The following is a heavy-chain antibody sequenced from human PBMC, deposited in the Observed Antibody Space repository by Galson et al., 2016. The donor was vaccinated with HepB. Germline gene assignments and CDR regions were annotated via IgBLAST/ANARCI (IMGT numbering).Heavy chain of an antibody. CDR1: GFTFSSYA. J-gene: IGHJ4*02. CDR3: VKDSTDYYDGSGYYSYFDY. V-gene: IGHV3-23*01. CDR2: ISGRTGNT. D-gene: IGHD3-22*01. Sequence: SLRLSCAASGFTFSSYAMTWVRQAPGKGLEWVSAISGRTGNTYYADLVKGRFTISRDKSKNTLYLQMNSLRVDDTAVYYCVKDSTDYYDGSGYYSYFDYWGQGTLVTVSS.